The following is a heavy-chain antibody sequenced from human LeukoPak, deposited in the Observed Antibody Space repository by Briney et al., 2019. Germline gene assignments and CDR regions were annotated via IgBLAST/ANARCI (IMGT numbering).Heavy chain of an antibody. D-gene: IGHD2-2*01. CDR1: GGTFSSYA. V-gene: IGHV1-69*06. Sequence: SVKVSCKASGGTFSSYAISWVRQAPGQGLEWMGRIIPIFGTANYAQKFQGRVTITADKSTSTAYMELSSLRSEDTAVYYCARVVYCSSTSCYNWFDPWGQETLVTVSS. CDR2: IIPIFGTA. CDR3: ARVVYCSSTSCYNWFDP. J-gene: IGHJ5*02.